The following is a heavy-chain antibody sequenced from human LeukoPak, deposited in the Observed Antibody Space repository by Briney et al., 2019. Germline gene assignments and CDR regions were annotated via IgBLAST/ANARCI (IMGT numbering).Heavy chain of an antibody. J-gene: IGHJ4*02. D-gene: IGHD6-13*01. CDR3: ATVKLGSSWSILDY. V-gene: IGHV3-30*03. CDR1: GFTFSNYG. CDR2: ISYDGSNK. Sequence: SGRSLRLSCAASGFTFSNYGMHWVRQAPGKGLEWVAVISYDGSNKYYADSVKGRFTISRDNSKNTLYLQMNSLRAEDTAVYYCATVKLGSSWSILDYWGQGTLVTVSS.